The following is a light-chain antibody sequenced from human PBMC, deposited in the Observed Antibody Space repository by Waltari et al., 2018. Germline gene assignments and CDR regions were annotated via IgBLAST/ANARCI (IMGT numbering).Light chain of an antibody. V-gene: IGLV2-8*01. CDR1: ARDVGGFRF. J-gene: IGLJ2*01. Sequence: LTQPPSASGSPGHSVTISCTVTARDVGGFRFVSWYQQHPGKAPRLIIYDVIKRHSGVPDRFSGSKSGNTASLTVSGLQPEDEADYFCCSFSGANNVLFGGGTKLTVL. CDR3: CSFSGANNVL. CDR2: DVI.